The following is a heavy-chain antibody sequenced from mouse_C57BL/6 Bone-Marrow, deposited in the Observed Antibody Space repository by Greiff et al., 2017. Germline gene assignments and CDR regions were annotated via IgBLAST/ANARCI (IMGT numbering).Heavy chain of an antibody. D-gene: IGHD1-1*01. V-gene: IGHV1-55*01. CDR3: ARASPRARSLDF. CDR1: GYTFTSYW. J-gene: IGHJ2*03. Sequence: VQLQQPGAELVKPGASVKLSCKASGYTFTSYWITWVKQRPGQGLEWIGDIYPTSGRTNYNEKFKSKAIMTVDTSSNTAYMQLSSLTSEDSAVFYCARASPRARSLDFGGRGNSPTV. CDR2: IYPTSGRT.